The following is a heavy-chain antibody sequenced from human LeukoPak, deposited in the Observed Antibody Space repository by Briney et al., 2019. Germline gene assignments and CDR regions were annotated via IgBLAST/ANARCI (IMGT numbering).Heavy chain of an antibody. J-gene: IGHJ6*02. V-gene: IGHV4-59*01. CDR1: GGSISSYY. CDR2: IYYSGST. D-gene: IGHD3-22*01. CDR3: ARGHHYYDSSGPGGDYYYGMDV. Sequence: KPSETLSLTCTVSGGSISSYYWSWIRQPPGKGLEWIGYIYYSGSTNYNPSLKSRVTISVDTSKNQFSLKLSSVTAADTAVYYCARGHHYYDSSGPGGDYYYGMDVWGQGTTVTVSS.